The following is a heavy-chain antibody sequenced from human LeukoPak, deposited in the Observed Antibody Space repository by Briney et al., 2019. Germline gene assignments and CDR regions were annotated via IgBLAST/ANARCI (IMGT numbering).Heavy chain of an antibody. CDR1: GFTFSSYA. V-gene: IGHV3-66*03. D-gene: IGHD2-2*01. J-gene: IGHJ6*02. CDR3: ARGSYRSSTSCPPVRLYYYGMDV. Sequence: GGSLRLSCAASGFTFSSYAMSWVRQAPGKGLEWVSVIYSCGSTYYADSVKGRFTISRDNSKNTLYLQMNSLRAEDTAVYYGARGSYRSSTSCPPVRLYYYGMDVWGQGTTVTVSS. CDR2: IYSCGST.